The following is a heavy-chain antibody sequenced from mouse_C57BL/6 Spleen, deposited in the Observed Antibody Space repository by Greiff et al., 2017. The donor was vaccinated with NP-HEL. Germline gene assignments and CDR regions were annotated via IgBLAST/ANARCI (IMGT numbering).Heavy chain of an antibody. CDR2: INPNNGGT. Sequence: EVQLQQSGPELVKPGASVKIPCKASGYTFTDYNMDWVKQSPGQSLEWIGDINPNNGGTIYNQKFKGKATLTVDKSSSTAYMELRSLTSEDSAVDYCERARYYGTYYFDYWGQGTTVTVSS. V-gene: IGHV1-18*01. CDR1: GYTFTDYN. CDR3: ERARYYGTYYFDY. J-gene: IGHJ2*01. D-gene: IGHD1-1*01.